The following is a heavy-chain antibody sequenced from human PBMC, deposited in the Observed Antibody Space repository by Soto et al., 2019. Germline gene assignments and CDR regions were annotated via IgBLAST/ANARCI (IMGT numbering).Heavy chain of an antibody. J-gene: IGHJ4*02. D-gene: IGHD1-1*01. CDR2: ISYDGSNK. V-gene: IGHV3-30-3*01. CDR1: GFTFSSYA. Sequence: QVQLVESGGGVVQPGRSLRLSCAASGFTFSSYAMHWARQAPGKGLEWVAVISYDGSNKYYADSVKGRFTISRDNSKNTLYLQMNSLRAEDTAVYYCARAGSEVGNAPDLDYWGQGTLVTVSS. CDR3: ARAGSEVGNAPDLDY.